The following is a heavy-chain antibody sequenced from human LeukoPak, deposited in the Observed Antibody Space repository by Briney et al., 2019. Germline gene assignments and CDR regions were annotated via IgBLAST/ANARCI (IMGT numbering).Heavy chain of an antibody. V-gene: IGHV4-59*01. J-gene: IGHJ5*02. CDR2: IYYSGST. D-gene: IGHD3-10*01. CDR1: GGSISSYY. Sequence: SETLSLTCTVSGGSISSYYWSWIRQPPGKGLEWIGYIYYSGSTNYNPSLKSRVTISVDTSKNQFSLKLSSVSAADTAVYYCARSTPSPYYYGSGQGFDPWGQGTLVTVSS. CDR3: ARSTPSPYYYGSGQGFDP.